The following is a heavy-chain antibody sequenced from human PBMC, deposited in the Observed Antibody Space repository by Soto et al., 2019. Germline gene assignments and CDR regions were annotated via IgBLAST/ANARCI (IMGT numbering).Heavy chain of an antibody. Sequence: LSLTCAVSGGSISSSNWWSWVRQPPGKGLEWIGEIYHSGSTNYNPSLKSRVTISVDKSKNQFSLKLSSVTAADTAVYYCASFRGYCSSTSCYIRWGQGTLVTVSS. D-gene: IGHD2-2*02. CDR2: IYHSGST. V-gene: IGHV4-4*02. CDR1: GGSISSSNW. CDR3: ASFRGYCSSTSCYIR. J-gene: IGHJ4*02.